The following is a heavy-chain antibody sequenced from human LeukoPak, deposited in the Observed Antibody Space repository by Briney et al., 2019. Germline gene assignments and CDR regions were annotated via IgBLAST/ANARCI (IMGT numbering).Heavy chain of an antibody. J-gene: IGHJ4*02. CDR2: ISHSGST. Sequence: SETLSLTCAVYGGSFSGYYWSWIRQPPGKGLKWIGEISHSGSTNYNPSLKSRVTISVDTSKNQFSLKLSSVTAADTAVYYCARGYYDFWSGYWFDYWGQGTLVTVSS. CDR3: ARGYYDFWSGYWFDY. D-gene: IGHD3-3*01. V-gene: IGHV4-34*01. CDR1: GGSFSGYY.